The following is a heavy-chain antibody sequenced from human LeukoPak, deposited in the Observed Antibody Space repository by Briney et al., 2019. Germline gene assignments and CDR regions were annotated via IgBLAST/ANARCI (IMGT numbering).Heavy chain of an antibody. J-gene: IGHJ4*02. V-gene: IGHV3-30*02. CDR3: AREFTYYDSSGYYSLFDY. D-gene: IGHD3-22*01. CDR2: IRYDGSNK. CDR1: GFTFSSYG. Sequence: GGSLRLSCAASGFTFSSYGMHWVRQAPGKGLEWVAFIRYDGSNKYYADSVKGRFTISRDNAKNSLYLQMNSLRAEDTAVYYCAREFTYYDSSGYYSLFDYWGQGTLVTVSS.